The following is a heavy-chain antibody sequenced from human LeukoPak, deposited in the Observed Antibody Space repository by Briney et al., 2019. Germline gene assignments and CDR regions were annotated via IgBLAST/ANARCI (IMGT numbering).Heavy chain of an antibody. D-gene: IGHD4-17*01. CDR2: ISSSGDYT. CDR1: GFTFSDYA. CDR3: VKRGRTSDYAYDY. Sequence: PGGSLRLSCSASGFTFSDYAMHRVRQAPGRGLQFVSAISSSGDYTSYSDSVKGRFTISRDNSKNTLHLQMSSLRPEDTAVYFCVKRGRTSDYAYDYWGQGSLVTVSS. V-gene: IGHV3-64D*06. J-gene: IGHJ4*02.